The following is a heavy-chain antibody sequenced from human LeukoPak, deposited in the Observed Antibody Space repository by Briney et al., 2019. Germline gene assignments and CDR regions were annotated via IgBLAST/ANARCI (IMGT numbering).Heavy chain of an antibody. D-gene: IGHD3-10*01. J-gene: IGHJ4*02. CDR1: EYSFTSYW. Sequence: GESLKISFKGSEYSFTSYWIDWVRQMPGKGLEWMGIIYPSDSDTRYSPSFQGQVTISVDKSISTAYLQWSSLKASDTAMYFCARRMVRGVISSPFDYWGQGTLVTVSS. CDR3: ARRMVRGVISSPFDY. CDR2: IYPSDSDT. V-gene: IGHV5-51*01.